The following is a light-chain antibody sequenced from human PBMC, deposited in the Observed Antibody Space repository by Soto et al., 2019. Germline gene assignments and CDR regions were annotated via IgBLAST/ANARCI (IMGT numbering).Light chain of an antibody. CDR3: QQYDSSPRT. J-gene: IGKJ1*01. V-gene: IGKV3-20*01. CDR1: QSVNGKY. CDR2: VAS. Sequence: EIVLTQSPGTLSLSPGERASLSCRASQSVNGKYLTWYQQKPGQAPRLLIYVASTRATGIPDRFSGSGSGTDFTLTISRLEPEDLAVYYCQQYDSSPRTFGQGTKVDIK.